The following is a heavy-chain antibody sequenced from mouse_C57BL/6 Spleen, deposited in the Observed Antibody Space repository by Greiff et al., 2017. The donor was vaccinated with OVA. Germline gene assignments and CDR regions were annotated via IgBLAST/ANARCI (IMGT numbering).Heavy chain of an antibody. V-gene: IGHV5-6*01. CDR1: GFTFSSYG. D-gene: IGHD2-1*01. J-gene: IGHJ4*01. Sequence: EVKLVESGGDLVKPGGSLKLSCAASGFTFSSYGMSWVRQTPDKRLEWVATISSGGSYTYYPDSVKGRFTISRDNAKNTLYLQRSSLKSEDTAMYYCARHIYYGNYERIDYAMDYWGKGTSVTVAS. CDR2: ISSGGSYT. CDR3: ARHIYYGNYERIDYAMDY.